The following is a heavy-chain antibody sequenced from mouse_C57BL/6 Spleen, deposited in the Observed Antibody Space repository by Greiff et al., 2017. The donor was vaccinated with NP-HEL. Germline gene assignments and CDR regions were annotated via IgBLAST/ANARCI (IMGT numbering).Heavy chain of an antibody. Sequence: QVQLQQSGPELVKPGASVKISCKASGYTFTDYYINWVKQRPGQGLEWIGWIFPGSGSTYYNEKFKGKATLTVDKSSSTAYMLLSSLTSEDSAVYFCAREGGMITNYYAMDYWGQGTSVTVSS. D-gene: IGHD2-4*01. CDR2: IFPGSGST. J-gene: IGHJ4*01. CDR3: AREGGMITNYYAMDY. V-gene: IGHV1-75*01. CDR1: GYTFTDYY.